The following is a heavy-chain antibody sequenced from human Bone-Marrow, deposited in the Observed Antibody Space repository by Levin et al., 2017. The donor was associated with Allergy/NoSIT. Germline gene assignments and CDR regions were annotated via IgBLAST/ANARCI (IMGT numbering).Heavy chain of an antibody. CDR3: ARIKGAVGRHNDVDV. V-gene: IGHV4-59*01. J-gene: IGHJ6*02. D-gene: IGHD6-19*01. CDR2: IFYSGST. CDR1: GGSINSYF. Sequence: SETLSLTCIVSGGSINSYFWTWIRQPPGKGLEWIGNIFYSGSTNYNPSLKSRVTISVDRSKNHFSLKLSSVTAADTAVYYCARIKGAVGRHNDVDVWGQGTTVIVSS.